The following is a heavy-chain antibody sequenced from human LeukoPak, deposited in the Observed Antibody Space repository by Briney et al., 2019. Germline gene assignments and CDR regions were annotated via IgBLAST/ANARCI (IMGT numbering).Heavy chain of an antibody. J-gene: IGHJ3*02. CDR3: ARDGVGAAAAHAFDI. CDR1: GGSISTYY. D-gene: IGHD1-26*01. Sequence: SETLSLTCTVSGGSISTYYWSWIRQPPGKGLEWIGLIFYTGSTNYNPSLKSRVTISVDKSKNQFSLKLSSVTAADTAVYYCARDGVGAAAAHAFDIWGQGTMVTVSS. CDR2: IFYTGST. V-gene: IGHV4-59*12.